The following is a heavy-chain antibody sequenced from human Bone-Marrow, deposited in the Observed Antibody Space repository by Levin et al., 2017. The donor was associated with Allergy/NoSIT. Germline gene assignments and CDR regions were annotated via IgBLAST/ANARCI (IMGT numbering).Heavy chain of an antibody. J-gene: IGHJ4*02. CDR1: GFTFSSYG. CDR3: AKDTAAGFPDY. Sequence: GESLKISCAASGFTFSSYGMHWVRQAPGKGLEWVAVISYDGSNKYYADSVKGRFTISRDNSKNTLYLQMNSLRAEDTAVYYCAKDTAAGFPDYWGQGTLVTVSS. D-gene: IGHD6-13*01. V-gene: IGHV3-30*18. CDR2: ISYDGSNK.